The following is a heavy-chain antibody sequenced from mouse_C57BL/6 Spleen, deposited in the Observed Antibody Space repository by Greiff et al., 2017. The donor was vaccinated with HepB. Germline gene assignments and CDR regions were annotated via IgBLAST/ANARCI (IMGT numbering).Heavy chain of an antibody. CDR1: GYTFTDYY. D-gene: IGHD4-1*01. Sequence: EVQLQQSGPELVKPGASVKISCKASGYTFTDYYMNWVKQSHGKSLEWIGDINPNNGGTSYNQKFKGKATLTVDKSSSTAYMELRSLTSEDSAVYYCARYLANWDRGFAYWGQGTLVTVSA. V-gene: IGHV1-26*01. CDR2: INPNNGGT. J-gene: IGHJ3*01. CDR3: ARYLANWDRGFAY.